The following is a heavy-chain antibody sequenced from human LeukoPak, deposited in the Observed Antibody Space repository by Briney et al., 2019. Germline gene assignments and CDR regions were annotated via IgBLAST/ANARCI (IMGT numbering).Heavy chain of an antibody. Sequence: SETLSLTCTVSGGSISSSTSYWVWIRQPPGKGLEWIGSIYYSGSTYYSPSLKSRVTVFVDTSENQFSLSLNSVTAADTAVYFCARRLSAAYYGSGSVDYWGQGTLVTVSS. V-gene: IGHV4-39*01. J-gene: IGHJ4*02. CDR3: ARRLSAAYYGSGSVDY. CDR1: GGSISSSTSY. CDR2: IYYSGST. D-gene: IGHD3-10*01.